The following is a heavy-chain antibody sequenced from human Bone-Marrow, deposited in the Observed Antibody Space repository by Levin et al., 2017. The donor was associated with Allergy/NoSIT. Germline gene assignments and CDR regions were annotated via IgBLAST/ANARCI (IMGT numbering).Heavy chain of an antibody. CDR1: GGSISTGGFH. V-gene: IGHV4-31*03. D-gene: IGHD5-24*01. CDR3: AREDGYVFDY. Sequence: SDTLSLTCSLSGGSISTGGFHWSWVRQRPGKGLEWIGYIYYSGNTYYNPSLQSRLSISIDTSKNQFSLRLTSVTAADTAVYYCAREDGYVFDYWGQGTLVTVSS. CDR2: IYYSGNT. J-gene: IGHJ4*02.